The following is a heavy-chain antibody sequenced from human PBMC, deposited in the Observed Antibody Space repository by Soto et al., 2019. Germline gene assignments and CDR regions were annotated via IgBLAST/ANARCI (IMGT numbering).Heavy chain of an antibody. CDR2: ISYDGSNK. D-gene: IGHD4-17*01. CDR3: AKDLSDYGAFDY. V-gene: IGHV3-30*18. CDR1: GFTFSSYG. Sequence: GGSLRLSCAASGFTFSSYGMHWVRQAPGKGLEWVAVISYDGSNKYYADSVKGRFTISRDNSKNTLYLQMNSLRAEDTAVYYSAKDLSDYGAFDYWGQGTRVTVSS. J-gene: IGHJ4*02.